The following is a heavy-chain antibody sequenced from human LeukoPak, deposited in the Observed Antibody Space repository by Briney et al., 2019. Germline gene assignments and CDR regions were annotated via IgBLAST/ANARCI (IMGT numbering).Heavy chain of an antibody. CDR1: GFTFRNYD. Sequence: GGSLRLSCAASGFTFRNYDMHWVRHDIEKGLEWVSIIGTIGDTYYPASGKGRFTISRENAKNSLYLQMNSLTAGDTAVYYCARGTYCNDTTCHRTALDLWGQGTVVTVSS. CDR2: IGTIGDT. J-gene: IGHJ3*01. V-gene: IGHV3-13*01. D-gene: IGHD2-2*01. CDR3: ARGTYCNDTTCHRTALDL.